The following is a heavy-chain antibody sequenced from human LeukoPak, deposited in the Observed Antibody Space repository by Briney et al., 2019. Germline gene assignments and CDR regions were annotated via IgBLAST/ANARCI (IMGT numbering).Heavy chain of an antibody. V-gene: IGHV3-64*01. CDR1: GFTLSSYS. J-gene: IGHJ4*02. CDR3: ARDPGRWLQPPYYFDY. Sequence: PWGAPRLPPAAPGFTLSSYSMQWVRQAPGEGLEYILSISSNGGSTYYANSVKGRFTISRDNSKNTLYLQMGSLRAEDMAVYYCARDPGRWLQPPYYFDYWGQGTLVTVSS. CDR2: ISSNGGST. D-gene: IGHD5-24*01.